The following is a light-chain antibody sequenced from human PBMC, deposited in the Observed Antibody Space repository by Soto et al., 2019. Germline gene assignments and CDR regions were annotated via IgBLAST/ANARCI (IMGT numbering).Light chain of an antibody. CDR1: QSIASY. J-gene: IGKJ5*01. CDR3: QLSHTTLT. V-gene: IGKV1-39*01. Sequence: DIQMTQSPSSLSASVGARVTITCRASQSIASYLNWYQQKPGKAPKLLIYGASTLQSGVPSRFSGTGSGADFTLTISSLQPEDYATYDCQLSHTTLTFGQGTRLENK. CDR2: GAS.